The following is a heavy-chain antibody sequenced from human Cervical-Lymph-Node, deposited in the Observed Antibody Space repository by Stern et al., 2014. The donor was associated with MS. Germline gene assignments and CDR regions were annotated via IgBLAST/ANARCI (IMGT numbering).Heavy chain of an antibody. D-gene: IGHD4-17*01. Sequence: QVTLRESGPTLVKPTQTLTLTCTFSGFSLSTSGEGVGWIRQPPGKALEWLAVIYWDADERYSPSLNSRLTITKDTSQNQVVLTMANMDPVDTGTYYCAHTTVTFDEAYGLDVWGQGTTVTVSS. CDR3: AHTTVTFDEAYGLDV. CDR1: GFSLSTSGEG. V-gene: IGHV2-5*02. CDR2: IYWDADE. J-gene: IGHJ6*02.